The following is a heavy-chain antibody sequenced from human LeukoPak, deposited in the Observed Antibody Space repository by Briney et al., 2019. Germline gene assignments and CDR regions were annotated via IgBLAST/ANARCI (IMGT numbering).Heavy chain of an antibody. Sequence: GGSLRLSCAASGFTFDDYAMHWVRQAPGKGLEWVSGISWNSGSIGYADSVKGRFTISRDNAKNSLYLQMNSLRAEDTALYYCAKGHGSGRTWGQGTLVTVSS. CDR3: AKGHGSGRT. CDR1: GFTFDDYA. J-gene: IGHJ5*02. D-gene: IGHD2-15*01. CDR2: ISWNSGSI. V-gene: IGHV3-9*01.